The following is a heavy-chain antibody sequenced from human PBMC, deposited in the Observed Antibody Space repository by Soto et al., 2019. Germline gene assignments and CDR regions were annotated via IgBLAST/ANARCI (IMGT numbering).Heavy chain of an antibody. Sequence: EVQLVESGGGLVQPGGSLRLSCAASGFTFSSYWMSWVRLAPGKGPEWVANIKQDGSEKYYVDSVKDRFTISRDNAKSKLYLQMNSLRAEDTAVYHCARGNVILPTAPWSFWFDPWGPGTLVIVSS. J-gene: IGHJ5*02. CDR1: GFTFSSYW. CDR2: IKQDGSEK. V-gene: IGHV3-7*01. CDR3: ARGNVILPTAPWSFWFDP. D-gene: IGHD1-26*01.